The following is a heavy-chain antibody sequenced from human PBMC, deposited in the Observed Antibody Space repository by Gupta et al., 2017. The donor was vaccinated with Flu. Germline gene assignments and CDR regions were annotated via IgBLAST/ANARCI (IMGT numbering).Heavy chain of an antibody. Sequence: EVQIVESGGGSVKPGGSLRLSCAASEFTFSNVWMSWFRQAPGKGLECVGRIRSKVEGGTAEYAAPVKGRVTISRDDSKNMLYLQVNSLKPDDTGIYYCTSLYGDNYSFDYWCPGTLVTVSS. J-gene: IGHJ4*02. CDR2: IRSKVEGGTA. V-gene: IGHV3-15*01. CDR3: TSLYGDNYSFDY. CDR1: EFTFSNVW. D-gene: IGHD4-17*01.